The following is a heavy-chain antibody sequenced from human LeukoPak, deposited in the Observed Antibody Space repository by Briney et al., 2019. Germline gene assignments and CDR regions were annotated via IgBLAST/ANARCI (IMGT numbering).Heavy chain of an antibody. J-gene: IGHJ6*03. Sequence: SETLSLTCSVSGYSISSGYYWDWIRQPPGKGLEWIGEINHSGSTNYNPSLKSRVTISVDTSKNQFSLKLSSVTAADTAVYYCARRRLRYFDWLEGDYYYYYMDVWGKGTTVTISS. CDR2: INHSGST. CDR3: ARRRLRYFDWLEGDYYYYYMDV. D-gene: IGHD3-9*01. CDR1: GYSISSGYY. V-gene: IGHV4-38-2*02.